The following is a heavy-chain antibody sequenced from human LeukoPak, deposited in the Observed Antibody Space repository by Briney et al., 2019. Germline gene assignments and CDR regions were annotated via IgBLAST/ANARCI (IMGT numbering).Heavy chain of an antibody. CDR3: ARDRGDSSGCYLDAFDI. CDR2: IYTGGTE. D-gene: IGHD3-22*01. V-gene: IGHV3-53*04. J-gene: IGHJ3*02. Sequence: PGGSLRLLCALSGLTVSSNYMLWVRQAPGEGLEGVSFIYTGGTEYHANSVKGRFSISRHNSNNTLYLQMNSLRVEDTAVYYCARDRGDSSGCYLDAFDIWGQGTMVTVSS. CDR1: GLTVSSNY.